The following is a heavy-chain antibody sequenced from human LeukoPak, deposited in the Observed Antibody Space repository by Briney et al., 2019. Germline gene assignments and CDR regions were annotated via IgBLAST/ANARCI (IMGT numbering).Heavy chain of an antibody. Sequence: PSETLSLTCTVSGGSISSSSYYWGWIRQPPGKGLEWIGSIYYSGSTYYNPSLKSRVTISVDTSKNQFSLKLSSVTAADTAVYYCARDRVIAAAVHWFDPWGQGTLVTVSS. D-gene: IGHD6-13*01. CDR2: IYYSGST. CDR3: ARDRVIAAAVHWFDP. V-gene: IGHV4-39*07. CDR1: GGSISSSSYY. J-gene: IGHJ5*02.